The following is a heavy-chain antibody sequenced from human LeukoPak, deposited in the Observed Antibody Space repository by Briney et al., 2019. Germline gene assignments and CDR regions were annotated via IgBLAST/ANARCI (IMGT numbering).Heavy chain of an antibody. V-gene: IGHV3-23*01. D-gene: IGHD3-22*01. CDR2: ISSTGGTT. J-gene: IGHJ4*02. CDR1: GLTFSNYG. Sequence: GGTLRLSCVASGLTFSNYGISWVRQAPGKGLEWVSAISSTGGTTYYADSVKGHFTISRDHSKNTVYLQMSSLRAEDTAVYYCARQYYYDSSAYYLVGGGFDYWGQGTLVTVSS. CDR3: ARQYYYDSSAYYLVGGGFDY.